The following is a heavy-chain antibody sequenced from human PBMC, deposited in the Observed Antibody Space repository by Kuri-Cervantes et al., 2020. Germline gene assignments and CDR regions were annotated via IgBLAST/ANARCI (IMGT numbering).Heavy chain of an antibody. Sequence: GGSLRLSCAASGFTFDDYAMHWVRQAPGKGLEWVSGISWNSGSIGYADSVKGRFTISRDNAKNTLYLQMNSLRAEDTAVYYCARDRGSSWYGLGYFDLWGRGTLVTVSS. CDR3: ARDRGSSWYGLGYFDL. CDR1: GFTFDDYA. D-gene: IGHD6-13*01. V-gene: IGHV3-9*01. CDR2: ISWNSGSI. J-gene: IGHJ2*01.